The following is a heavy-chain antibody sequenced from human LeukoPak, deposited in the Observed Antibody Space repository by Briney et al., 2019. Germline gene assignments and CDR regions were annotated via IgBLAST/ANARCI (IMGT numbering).Heavy chain of an antibody. J-gene: IGHJ3*02. D-gene: IGHD6-6*01. CDR3: ASGIAARPGVDRAAFDI. CDR1: GGSISSGSYY. V-gene: IGHV4-61*02. CDR2: IYTSGST. Sequence: PSQTLSLTCTVSGGSISSGSYYWSWIRQPAGKGLEWIGRIYTSGSTNYNPSLKSRVTISVDTSKNQFSLKLSSVTAADTAVYYCASGIAARPGVDRAAFDIWGQGTMVTVSS.